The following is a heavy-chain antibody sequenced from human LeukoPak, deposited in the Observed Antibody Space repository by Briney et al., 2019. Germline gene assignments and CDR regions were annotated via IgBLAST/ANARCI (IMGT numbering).Heavy chain of an antibody. Sequence: PGGTLRLSCAASGFTFSSCGMNWVRQAPGKGLEWVAFISGSGSSIYHADSVKGRFTISRDNSNNTLYLQMNGLRAEATAVYYCAKDRYGDYSFDSWGQGALVTVSS. J-gene: IGHJ4*02. V-gene: IGHV3-23*01. CDR3: AKDRYGDYSFDS. CDR2: ISGSGSSI. CDR1: GFTFSSCG. D-gene: IGHD4-17*01.